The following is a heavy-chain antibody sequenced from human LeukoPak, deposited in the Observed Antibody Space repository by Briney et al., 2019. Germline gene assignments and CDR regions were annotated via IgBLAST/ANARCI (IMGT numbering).Heavy chain of an antibody. CDR2: IYYSGST. V-gene: IGHV4-59*01. Sequence: SETLSLTCTVSGGSISSYYWSWIRQPPGKGLEWIGYIYYSGSTNYNPSLKSRVTISVDTSKNQFSLKLSSVTAADTAVYYCARGIPTLVVTAISWFDPWGQGTLVTVSS. CDR1: GGSISSYY. CDR3: ARGIPTLVVTAISWFDP. D-gene: IGHD2-21*02. J-gene: IGHJ5*02.